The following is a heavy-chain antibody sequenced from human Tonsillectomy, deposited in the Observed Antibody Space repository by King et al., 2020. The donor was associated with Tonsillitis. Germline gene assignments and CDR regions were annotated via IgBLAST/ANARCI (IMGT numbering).Heavy chain of an antibody. Sequence: EVQLVESGGGLVQPGGSLRLSCAASGFTFSSYPMSWVRQAPGKGLEWVSAISGSDGSTYYADSVKGRFTISRDNSKNTLYLQMNSLRAEDTAIYYCAKDRISLWFGESLPDYWGQGTLVTVSS. J-gene: IGHJ4*02. CDR2: ISGSDGST. CDR3: AKDRISLWFGESLPDY. CDR1: GFTFSSYP. D-gene: IGHD3-10*01. V-gene: IGHV3-23*04.